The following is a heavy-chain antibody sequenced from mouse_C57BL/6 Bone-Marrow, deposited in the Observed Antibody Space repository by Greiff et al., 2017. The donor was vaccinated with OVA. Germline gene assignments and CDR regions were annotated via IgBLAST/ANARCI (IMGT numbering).Heavy chain of an antibody. CDR1: GYTFTSYG. Sequence: QVQLQQSGAELARPGASVKLSCKASGYTFTSYGISWVKQRTGQGLEWIGEIYPRSGNTYYNEKFKGKATLTADKSSSTAYMELRSLTSEDSAVYFCACSDLLWYPYYFDYWGQGTTLTVSS. CDR3: ACSDLLWYPYYFDY. CDR2: IYPRSGNT. D-gene: IGHD2-1*01. J-gene: IGHJ2*01. V-gene: IGHV1-81*01.